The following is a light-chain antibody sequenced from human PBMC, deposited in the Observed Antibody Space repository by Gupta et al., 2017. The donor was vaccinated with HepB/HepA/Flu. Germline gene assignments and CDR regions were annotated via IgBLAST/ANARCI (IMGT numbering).Light chain of an antibody. CDR3: SAYAGRTYV. J-gene: IGLJ1*01. CDR2: DVT. CDR1: ASQIANSNY. V-gene: IGLV2-11*01. Sequence: QSALTQPRSVSGSPGQTVTISCSGTASQIANSNYVSWYQQYPGEAPKLIIFDVTQRPSGVPDRFSGSKSGTTASLTISGRQPEDEARYHCSAYAGRTYVFGRGTIMTVL.